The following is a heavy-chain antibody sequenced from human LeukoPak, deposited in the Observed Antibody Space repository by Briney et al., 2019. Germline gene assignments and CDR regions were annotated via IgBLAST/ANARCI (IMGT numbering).Heavy chain of an antibody. Sequence: GGSLRLSCAASGFTFSSYAMHWVRQAPGKGLEWVAVISYDGSNKYYADSVKGRLTISRDSSKNTLYLQMNSLRAEDTAVYYCARAVGAKDYWGQGTLVTVSS. V-gene: IGHV3-30-3*01. CDR3: ARAVGAKDY. J-gene: IGHJ4*02. CDR2: ISYDGSNK. D-gene: IGHD1-26*01. CDR1: GFTFSSYA.